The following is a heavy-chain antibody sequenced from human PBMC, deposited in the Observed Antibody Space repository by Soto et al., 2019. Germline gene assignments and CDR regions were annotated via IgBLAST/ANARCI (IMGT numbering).Heavy chain of an antibody. CDR1: GFTFSDNA. CDR2: ISDDGDST. J-gene: IGHJ6*02. D-gene: IGHD2-2*01. Sequence: EVQLLESGGGLVQPGGSLRLSWGASGFTFSDNAMTWVRRAPGKGLEWVSSISDDGDSTYYADSVKGRFTISRDNSKNTLFLQMSSLGAEDTAVYYCAKSLSTAVNYGLDVWGQGTSVTVSS. V-gene: IGHV3-23*01. CDR3: AKSLSTAVNYGLDV.